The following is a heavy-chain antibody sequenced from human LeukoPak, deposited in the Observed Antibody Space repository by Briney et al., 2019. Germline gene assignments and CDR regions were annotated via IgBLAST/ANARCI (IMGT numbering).Heavy chain of an antibody. Sequence: SETLSLTCTVSGGSISSDTYYWGWIRQPPGKGLEWIGSGSTYYNPSLKSRVTISVDTSKNLFSLKLTSVTAADTAVYYCARDTSPDYWETRSYYDYWGQGTLVTVSS. D-gene: IGHD3-10*01. CDR3: ARDTSPDYWETRSYYDY. CDR1: GGSISSDTYY. J-gene: IGHJ4*02. CDR2: GST. V-gene: IGHV4-39*07.